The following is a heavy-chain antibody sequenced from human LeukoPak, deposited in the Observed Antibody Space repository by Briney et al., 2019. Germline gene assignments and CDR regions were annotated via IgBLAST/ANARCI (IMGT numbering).Heavy chain of an antibody. CDR2: IYYSGST. J-gene: IGHJ6*03. Sequence: PSETLSVTCTVSGGSISSYYWSWIRQPPGKGLEWIGYIYYSGSTNYNPSLKSRVTISVDTSKNQFSLKLSSVTAADTAVYYCARPRYYGSGSYSDYMDVWGKGTTVTVSS. V-gene: IGHV4-59*01. D-gene: IGHD3-10*01. CDR1: GGSISSYY. CDR3: ARPRYYGSGSYSDYMDV.